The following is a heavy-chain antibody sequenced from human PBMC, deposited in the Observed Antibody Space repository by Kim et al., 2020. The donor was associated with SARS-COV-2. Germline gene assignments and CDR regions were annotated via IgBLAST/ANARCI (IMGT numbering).Heavy chain of an antibody. CDR2: IGTAGDT. D-gene: IGHD6-13*01. CDR3: ARSLSRSSSSYGGYWYFDL. J-gene: IGHJ2*01. Sequence: GGSLRLSCAASGFTFSSYDMPSVRQATGKGLELVSAIGTAGDTYYPGSLRRRFTISTENAKNSFYLQMNSLRPWDTAVYYCARSLSRSSSSYGGYWYFDL. CDR1: GFTFSSYD. V-gene: IGHV3-13*01.